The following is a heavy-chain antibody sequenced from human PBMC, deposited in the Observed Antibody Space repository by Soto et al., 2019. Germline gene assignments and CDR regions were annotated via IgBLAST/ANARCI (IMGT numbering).Heavy chain of an antibody. CDR1: GYTFTGYY. J-gene: IGHJ6*02. CDR2: INPNSGGT. Sequence: ASVKVSCKASGYTFTGYYMHWVRQAPGQGLEWMGWINPNSGGTNYAQKFQGWVTMTRDTSISTAYMELSRLRSDDTAVYYCAREGAYSGYDFVDHGMDVWGQGTTVTVSS. V-gene: IGHV1-2*04. CDR3: AREGAYSGYDFVDHGMDV. D-gene: IGHD5-12*01.